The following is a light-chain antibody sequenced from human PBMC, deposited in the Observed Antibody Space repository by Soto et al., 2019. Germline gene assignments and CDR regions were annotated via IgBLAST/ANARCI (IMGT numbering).Light chain of an antibody. CDR3: QQYNNWPPTYT. V-gene: IGKV3-15*01. J-gene: IGKJ2*01. CDR1: QSVSSN. Sequence: EIVMTQSPATLSVSPGERATLSCRASQSVSSNLAWYQQKPGQAPRLLIYGASTRATGIPARFSGSGSGTVFTLTISSLQSEDFAVYYCQQYNNWPPTYTFGQGTKLEIK. CDR2: GAS.